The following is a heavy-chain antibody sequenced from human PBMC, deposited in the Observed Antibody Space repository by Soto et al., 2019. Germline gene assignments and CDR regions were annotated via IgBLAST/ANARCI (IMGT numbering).Heavy chain of an antibody. J-gene: IGHJ3*02. CDR1: GFTFGRHW. CDR3: ARPKWAAYSAFDI. D-gene: IGHD2-21*01. Sequence: EVQLVESGGGLVQPGGSLRLSCAASGFTFGRHWMHWIRQTPGEGLVSISRVNPEATITDYADTVRGPFTISRDNVKSTLYLEMHSLTAEDTGVYYCARPKWAAYSAFDIWGQGTKVTVSS. CDR2: VNPEATIT. V-gene: IGHV3-74*01.